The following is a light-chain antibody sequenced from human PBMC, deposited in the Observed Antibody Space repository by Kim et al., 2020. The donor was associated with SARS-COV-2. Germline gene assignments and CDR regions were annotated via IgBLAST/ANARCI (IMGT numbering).Light chain of an antibody. J-gene: IGKJ1*01. CDR2: GAS. CDR3: QHYNDWLSWT. CDR1: QSVTNK. V-gene: IGKV3-15*01. Sequence: EILLTQSPGPVSVSPGETASLSCRASQSVTNKLAWYQQKPGQSPRLLIYGASTRAAGIPARFSGSGSGTDFTLIISNLESEDFAVYYCQHYNDWLSWTFGHGTKVDIK.